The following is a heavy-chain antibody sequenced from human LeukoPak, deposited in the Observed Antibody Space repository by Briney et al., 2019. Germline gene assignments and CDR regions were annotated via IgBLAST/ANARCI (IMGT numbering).Heavy chain of an antibody. CDR1: GFTFGSYG. CDR3: AIMHGYYDGSGYWVQ. V-gene: IGHV3-23*01. D-gene: IGHD3-22*01. J-gene: IGHJ1*01. Sequence: GGSLRLSCAASGFTFGSYGMSWVRQAPGKGLEWVSFITPNADRTSYADSVAGRFTISRDYPRNTLYMQRNSLRDEDTALYYCAIMHGYYDGSGYWVQWGQGTLVTVSS. CDR2: ITPNADRT.